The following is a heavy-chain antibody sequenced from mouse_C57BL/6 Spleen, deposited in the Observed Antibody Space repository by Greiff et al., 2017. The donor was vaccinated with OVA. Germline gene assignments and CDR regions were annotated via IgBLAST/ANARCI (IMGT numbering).Heavy chain of an antibody. D-gene: IGHD2-1*01. CDR1: GYTFTDYN. Sequence: VQLQQSGPELVKPGASVKIPCKASGYTFTDYNMDWVKQSHGKSLEWIGDINPNNGGTIYNQKFKGKATLTVDKSSSTAYMELRSLTSEDTAVYYCARRIYYGNYEYFDVWGTGTTVTVSS. CDR2: INPNNGGT. CDR3: ARRIYYGNYEYFDV. V-gene: IGHV1-18*01. J-gene: IGHJ1*03.